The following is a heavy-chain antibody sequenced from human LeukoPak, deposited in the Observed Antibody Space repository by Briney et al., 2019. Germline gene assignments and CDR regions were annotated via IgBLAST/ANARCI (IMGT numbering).Heavy chain of an antibody. CDR1: GFTFSSYD. D-gene: IGHD1-26*01. CDR3: ARAIVGATLDY. CDR2: IGSAGDT. V-gene: IGHV3-13*04. Sequence: GGSLRLSCAASGFTFSSYDMHWLRQATGKGLEWVSAIGSAGDTYYPGSVKGRFTISRENAKNSLYLHMNSLRAGDTAVYYCARAIVGATLDYWGQGTLVTVSS. J-gene: IGHJ4*02.